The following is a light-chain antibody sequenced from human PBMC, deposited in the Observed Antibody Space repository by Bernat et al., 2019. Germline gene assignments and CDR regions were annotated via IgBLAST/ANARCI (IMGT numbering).Light chain of an antibody. J-gene: IGLJ3*02. Sequence: SYVLTQPPSVSVTPGKTATITCGGNNIGSKSVHWYQQEPGQAPVLVGYDDTDRPSGIPERFSGSNSGNTATLTISRVEAGDEADYYCQVWDDSSDHQVFGGGTKLPVL. CDR1: NIGSKS. V-gene: IGLV3-21*03. CDR2: DDT. CDR3: QVWDDSSDHQV.